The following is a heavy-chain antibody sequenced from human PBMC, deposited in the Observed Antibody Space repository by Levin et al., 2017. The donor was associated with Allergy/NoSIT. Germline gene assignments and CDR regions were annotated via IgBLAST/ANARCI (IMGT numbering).Heavy chain of an antibody. D-gene: IGHD3-16*01. Sequence: PGGSLRLSCAASGFTFSSYWMHWVRQAQGKGLVWVSRINSDGSSTSYADSVKGRFTISRDNAKNTLFRQMNSLRAEDTAVYDCARWDSGNYVSGFSYWGQGTLVTVSS. CDR1: GFTFSSYW. V-gene: IGHV3-74*01. CDR3: ARWDSGNYVSGFSY. J-gene: IGHJ4*02. CDR2: INSDGSST.